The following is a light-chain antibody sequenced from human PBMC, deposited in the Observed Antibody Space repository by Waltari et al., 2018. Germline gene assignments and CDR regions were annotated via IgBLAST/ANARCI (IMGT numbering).Light chain of an antibody. Sequence: QSVLTQPPSVSAAPGQKVTISCSGSNSNIGTNYVSWYQQFPGTAPKLLIYDSKNRPSGVPDRFSGSKSGTSATLGIPGLQTGDEADYYCGTWDTSLSVGVFGGGTKLTVL. V-gene: IGLV1-51*01. CDR2: DSK. CDR1: NSNIGTNY. J-gene: IGLJ3*02. CDR3: GTWDTSLSVGV.